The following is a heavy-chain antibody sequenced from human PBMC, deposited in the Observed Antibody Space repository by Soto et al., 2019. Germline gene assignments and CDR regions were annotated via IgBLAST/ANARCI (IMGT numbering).Heavy chain of an antibody. V-gene: IGHV1-3*01. CDR2: IYDGNENT. J-gene: IGHJ6*02. D-gene: IGHD2-2*01. CDR3: ARASCSSTSCNNYYYYGMDV. CDR1: GYTFTSYS. Sequence: ASVKVSCKTSGYTFTSYSMHWVRQAPGQRLEWMGWIYDGNENTKYSQKFQGRVTINRDTSANTAYMELSSLRSEDTAVYYCARASCSSTSCNNYYYYGMDVWGQGTTVTVSS.